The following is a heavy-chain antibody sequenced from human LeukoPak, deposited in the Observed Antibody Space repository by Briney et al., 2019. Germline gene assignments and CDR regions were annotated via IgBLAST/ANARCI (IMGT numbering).Heavy chain of an antibody. CDR2: INQDGGET. D-gene: IGHD3-3*02. V-gene: IGHV3-7*05. CDR1: EFTFSSYW. CDR3: ARGGYFSTY. Sequence: GRSLRLSCPASEFTFSSYWMTWVRQAPGKGLEWVANINQDGGETYYVDSVKGRFTISRDNAKNSLYLQMNSLRAEDTAVYYCARGGYFSTYWGQGTLVTVSS. J-gene: IGHJ4*02.